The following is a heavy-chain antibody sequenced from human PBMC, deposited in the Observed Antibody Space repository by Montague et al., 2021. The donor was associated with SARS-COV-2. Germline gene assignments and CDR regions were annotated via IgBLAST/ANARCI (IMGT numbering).Heavy chain of an antibody. CDR2: FYSVGST. V-gene: IGHV4-59*01. CDR1: GASLLRSD. Sequence: SETLSLTCTVSGASLLRSDWGWIRQSPGKGIEWIGYFYSVGSTDYNPTLKSRATISRYTSKNQFSLKVRSMTAADTAVYYCARETMTAGAFDIWGQGTMVTVSS. CDR3: ARETMTAGAFDI. J-gene: IGHJ3*02. D-gene: IGHD6-13*01.